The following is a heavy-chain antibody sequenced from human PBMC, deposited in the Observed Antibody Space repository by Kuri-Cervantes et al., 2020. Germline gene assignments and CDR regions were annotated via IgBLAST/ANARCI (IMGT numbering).Heavy chain of an antibody. CDR2: ISAYNGNT. J-gene: IGHJ5*02. CDR1: GYTFTSYG. V-gene: IGHV1-18*01. D-gene: IGHD6-13*01. Sequence: ASVKVSCKASGYTFTSYGISWVRQAPGQGLEWMGWISAYNGNTNYAQKLQGRVTMTTDTSTSTAYMELSSLRSDDTAVYYCARVRYSSRRNINGFDPWGQGTLVTVSS. CDR3: ARVRYSSRRNINGFDP.